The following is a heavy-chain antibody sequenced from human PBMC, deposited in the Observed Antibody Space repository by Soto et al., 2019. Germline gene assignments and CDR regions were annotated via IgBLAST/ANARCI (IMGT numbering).Heavy chain of an antibody. CDR2: IKQDGSEK. Sequence: EVQLVESGGGLVQPGGSLRLSCAASGFSFSRNWMNWVRQSPGKGLEWVANIKQDGSEKNYVDSVKGRFTISRNNGKNSLYLQMNAVGPADWVVYNGASDEAFRGVPLDYWGKGTLVTVSS. D-gene: IGHD3-10*01. J-gene: IGHJ4*02. CDR3: ASDEAFRGVPLDY. CDR1: GFSFSRNW. V-gene: IGHV3-7*01.